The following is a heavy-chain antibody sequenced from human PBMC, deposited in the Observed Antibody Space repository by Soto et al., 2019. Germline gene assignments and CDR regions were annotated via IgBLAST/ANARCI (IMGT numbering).Heavy chain of an antibody. Sequence: SEALSLTCTVSGGSISRGGYYWNWIRQHPGKGLEWIGYMFYSGSTYYNPSLKSRVTISMDTSKNQFSLQLNSVTPEDTAVYYCARDGPLAAAVRGAHYYYYGMDVWGQGTTVTVS. CDR2: MFYSGST. CDR3: ARDGPLAAAVRGAHYYYYGMDV. D-gene: IGHD6-13*01. V-gene: IGHV4-31*03. CDR1: GGSISRGGYY. J-gene: IGHJ6*02.